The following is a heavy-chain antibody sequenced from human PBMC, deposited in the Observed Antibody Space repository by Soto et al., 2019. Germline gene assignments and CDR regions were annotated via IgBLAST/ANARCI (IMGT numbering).Heavy chain of an antibody. V-gene: IGHV3-48*03. D-gene: IGHD2-15*01. CDR3: ARKLGYCSGGSCY. CDR2: ISSSGSTI. Sequence: GGSLRLSCAASGFTFSSYEMNWVRQAPGKGLEWVSYISSSGSTIYYADSVKGRFTISRDNAKNSLYLQMNSLRAEDTAVYYCARKLGYCSGGSCYWGQGTLVTVSS. J-gene: IGHJ4*02. CDR1: GFTFSSYE.